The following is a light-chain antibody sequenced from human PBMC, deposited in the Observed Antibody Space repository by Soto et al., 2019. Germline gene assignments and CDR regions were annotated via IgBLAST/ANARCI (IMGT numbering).Light chain of an antibody. V-gene: IGLV1-40*01. Sequence: QPVLTQPPSVSGAPGQRVTLSCTGNSSNLGAGYDVHWYKQVPGAAPKLVIFGNRNRPSGVPERFSGSKSGTSASLAITGLRAEDEADYYCQAYDYSLTASVFGGGTQLTVL. J-gene: IGLJ7*01. CDR1: SSNLGAGYD. CDR2: GNR. CDR3: QAYDYSLTASV.